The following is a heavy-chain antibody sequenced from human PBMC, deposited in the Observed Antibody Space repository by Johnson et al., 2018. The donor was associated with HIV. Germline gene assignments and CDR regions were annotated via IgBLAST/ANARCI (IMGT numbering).Heavy chain of an antibody. J-gene: IGHJ3*02. Sequence: VQLVESGRGVVQPGRSLRLSCAASGFMFSSYAMHWVRQAPGKGLEWEAIISHDGIDKNYADSVKGRFTISRDNAKNSLHLEMNSLRAEDTGLYYWARACRDGYTGDAFDIWGQGTMVTVSS. CDR1: GFMFSSYA. CDR3: ARACRDGYTGDAFDI. V-gene: IGHV3-30*04. D-gene: IGHD5-24*01. CDR2: ISHDGIDK.